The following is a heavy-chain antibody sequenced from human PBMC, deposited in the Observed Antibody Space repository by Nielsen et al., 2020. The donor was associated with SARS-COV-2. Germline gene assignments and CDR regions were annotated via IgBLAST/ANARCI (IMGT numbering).Heavy chain of an antibody. J-gene: IGHJ6*02. CDR3: ARRYCSSTSCYNYYYYGMDV. CDR1: GFTFSSYS. D-gene: IGHD2-2*01. Sequence: GESLKISCAASGFTFSSYSMNWVRQAPGKGLEWVSSISSSSSYIYYADSVKGRFTISRDNAKNSLYLQMNSLRAEDTAVYYCARRYCSSTSCYNYYYYGMDVWGQGTTVTVSS. CDR2: ISSSSSYI. V-gene: IGHV3-21*01.